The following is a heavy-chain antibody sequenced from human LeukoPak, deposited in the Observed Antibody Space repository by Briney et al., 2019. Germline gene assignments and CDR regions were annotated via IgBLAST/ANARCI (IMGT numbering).Heavy chain of an antibody. CDR1: GFTFGDYA. Sequence: GGSLRLPCTASGFTFGDYAMSWVRQAPGKGLEWVANIKQDGSEKYYVDSVKGRFTISRDNAKNSLYLQMNSLGAEDTAVYYCARESTYYYDSSGYYYLDDWGQGTLVTVSS. V-gene: IGHV3-7*01. J-gene: IGHJ4*02. CDR3: ARESTYYYDSSGYYYLDD. D-gene: IGHD3-22*01. CDR2: IKQDGSEK.